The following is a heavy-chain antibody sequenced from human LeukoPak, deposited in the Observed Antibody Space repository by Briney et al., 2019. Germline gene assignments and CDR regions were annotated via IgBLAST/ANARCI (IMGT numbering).Heavy chain of an antibody. CDR1: GGTFSSYA. D-gene: IGHD3-22*01. Sequence: SVKVSCKASGGTFSSYAISWVRQAPGQGLEWMGRIIPIFGTANYEQKFQGRVTITTDEYTSKDYMALSSLRAADAAWYDCARERGGSGYCDIWGQGTMVTVSS. CDR2: IIPIFGTA. J-gene: IGHJ3*02. CDR3: ARERGGSGYCDI. V-gene: IGHV1-69*05.